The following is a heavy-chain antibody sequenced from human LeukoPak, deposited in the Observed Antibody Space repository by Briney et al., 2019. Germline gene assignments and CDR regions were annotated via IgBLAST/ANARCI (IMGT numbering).Heavy chain of an antibody. CDR2: IYSGGST. D-gene: IGHD2-2*01. Sequence: GGSLRLSCAASGFTVSSNYMSWVRQAPGKGLEWVSVIYSGGSTYYADSVKGRFTISRDNSKTTLYLQMNSLRAEDTAVYYCAREDIVVVPAAMDYYSYYYMDVWGKGTTVTVSS. J-gene: IGHJ6*03. CDR1: GFTVSSNY. CDR3: AREDIVVVPAAMDYYSYYYMDV. V-gene: IGHV3-66*02.